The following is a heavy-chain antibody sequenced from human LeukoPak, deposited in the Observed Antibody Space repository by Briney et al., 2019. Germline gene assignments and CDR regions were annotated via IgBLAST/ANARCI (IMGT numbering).Heavy chain of an antibody. V-gene: IGHV4-59*08. CDR1: GGSISSYY. D-gene: IGHD5-24*01. CDR3: ARRTVEMATIVYFDY. CDR2: IYYSGST. Sequence: SETLSLTCTVSGGSISSYYWSWIRQPPGKGLEWIGYIYYSGSTNYNPSLKSRVTIPVDTSKNQFSLKLSSVTAADTAVYYCARRTVEMATIVYFDYWGQGTLVTVSS. J-gene: IGHJ4*02.